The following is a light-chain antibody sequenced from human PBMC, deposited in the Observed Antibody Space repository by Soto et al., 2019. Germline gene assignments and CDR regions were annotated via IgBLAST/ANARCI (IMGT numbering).Light chain of an antibody. CDR1: QSISSY. CDR3: QQSYSTPLT. CDR2: ASS. Sequence: DIQMTQSPSSLSASVGDRVTITCRASQSISSYLNWYQQKPGKAPKLLIYASSSLQSGVTSRFSGSGYGTYFTLTISILQPEDFATYYCQQSYSTPLTFGGGTKVEIK. J-gene: IGKJ4*01. V-gene: IGKV1-39*01.